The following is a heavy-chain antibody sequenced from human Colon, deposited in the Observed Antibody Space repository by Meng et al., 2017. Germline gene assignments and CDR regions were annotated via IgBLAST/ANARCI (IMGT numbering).Heavy chain of an antibody. D-gene: IGHD6-13*01. J-gene: IGHJ4*02. Sequence: QEQLVQSGSELKKPGASVKVTCKTSGYLCSYYARNWVRQAPGRGLEWMGWSNNKTGNPTYAEAFTGRFVFSLDTSVSTAYLQINDLKADDTAVYYCAREGSDSWIDYWGQGTLVTVSS. V-gene: IGHV7-4-1*02. CDR3: AREGSDSWIDY. CDR2: SNNKTGNP. CDR1: GYLCSYYA.